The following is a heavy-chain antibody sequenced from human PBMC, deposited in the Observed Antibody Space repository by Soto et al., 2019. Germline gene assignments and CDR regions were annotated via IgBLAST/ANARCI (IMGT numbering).Heavy chain of an antibody. CDR2: IYHSGST. D-gene: IGHD6-6*01. CDR3: ARERPDGARLXP. J-gene: IGHJ5*02. Sequence: TSETLSLTYTVSGGSISSGAYYWSWIRQPPGKGLEWIGYIYHSGSTYYNPSLKSRVTISVDTSKNQFSLKLSSVTAADTAVYYCARERPDGARLXPWGQGTLVTVS. V-gene: IGHV4-30-4*01. CDR1: GGSISSGAYY.